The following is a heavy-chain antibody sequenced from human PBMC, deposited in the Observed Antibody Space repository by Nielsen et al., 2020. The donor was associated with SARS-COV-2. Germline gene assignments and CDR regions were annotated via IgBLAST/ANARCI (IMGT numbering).Heavy chain of an antibody. D-gene: IGHD5-12*01. CDR3: ARDRLSLGIVATIDAFDI. Sequence: WIRQSPSRGLEWLGRTYYRSKWYNDYAVSVKSRITINPDTSKNQFSLQLNSVTPEDTAVYYCARDRLSLGIVATIDAFDIWGQGTMVTVSS. V-gene: IGHV6-1*01. J-gene: IGHJ3*02. CDR2: TYYRSKWYN.